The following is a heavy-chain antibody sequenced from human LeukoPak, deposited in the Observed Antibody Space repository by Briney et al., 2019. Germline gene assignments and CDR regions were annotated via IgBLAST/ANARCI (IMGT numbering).Heavy chain of an antibody. CDR3: ARTIVVPAALGDGFDP. J-gene: IGHJ5*02. CDR1: GGTFSSYT. CDR2: IIPILGIA. D-gene: IGHD2-2*01. Sequence: SVKVSCKASGGTFSSYTISWVRQAPGQGLEWMGRIIPILGIANYAQKFQGRVTITADKSTSTAYMELSSLRSEDTAVYYCARTIVVPAALGDGFDPWGQGTLVTVSS. V-gene: IGHV1-69*02.